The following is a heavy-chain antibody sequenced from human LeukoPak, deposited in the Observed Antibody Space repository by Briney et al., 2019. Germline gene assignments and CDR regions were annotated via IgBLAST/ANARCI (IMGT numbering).Heavy chain of an antibody. CDR3: ARGRGSGSYYRNWFDP. CDR1: GFTFSSYA. V-gene: IGHV3-30*04. CDR2: ISYDGSNK. Sequence: PGRSLRLSCAASGFTFSSYAMHWVRQAPGKGLEWVAVISYDGSNKYYADPVKGRFTISRDNSKNTLYLQMNSLRAEDTAVYYCARGRGSGSYYRNWFDPWGQGTLVTVSS. J-gene: IGHJ5*02. D-gene: IGHD3-10*01.